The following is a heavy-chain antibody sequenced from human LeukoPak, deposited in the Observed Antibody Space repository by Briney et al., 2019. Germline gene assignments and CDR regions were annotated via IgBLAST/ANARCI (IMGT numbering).Heavy chain of an antibody. CDR3: AKRPGSSGWYYFDY. Sequence: PGGSLRLSCAASAFTFSSYAMSWVRQAPGKGLEWVSGISGTTDSTNYADSVKGRFTISRDNSKNTLYLQMNSLRVEDTAVYYCAKRPGSSGWYYFDYWGQGTLVTVSS. CDR2: ISGTTDST. J-gene: IGHJ4*02. CDR1: AFTFSSYA. D-gene: IGHD6-19*01. V-gene: IGHV3-23*01.